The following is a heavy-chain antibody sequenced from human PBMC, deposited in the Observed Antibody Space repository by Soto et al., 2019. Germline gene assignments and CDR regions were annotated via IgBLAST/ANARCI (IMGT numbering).Heavy chain of an antibody. CDR2: IYYSGST. CDR1: GGSISSSSYY. D-gene: IGHD5-12*01. Sequence: SETLSLTCTVSGGSISSSSYYWGWIRRPPGKGLEWIGSIYYSGSTYYNPSLKSRVTISVDTSKNQFSLKLSSVTAADTAVYYCARHIVATNFNWFDPWGQGTLVTVSS. J-gene: IGHJ5*02. CDR3: ARHIVATNFNWFDP. V-gene: IGHV4-39*01.